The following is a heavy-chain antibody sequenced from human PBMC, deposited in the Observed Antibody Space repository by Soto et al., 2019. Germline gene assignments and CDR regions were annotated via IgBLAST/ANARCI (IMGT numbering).Heavy chain of an antibody. J-gene: IGHJ4*01. CDR1: GFTFNNYA. D-gene: IGHD6-25*01. Sequence: PGGSLRLSCVASGFTFNNYAMSWVRQAPGKGLEWVSAITGSGGDTYHADSVKGRFTISRDNSMSTLYLQMNTLRAEDAAVYFCAKGSASGSPYYFDYSGQGTLVTVSS. CDR3: AKGSASGSPYYFDY. CDR2: ITGSGGDT. V-gene: IGHV3-23*01.